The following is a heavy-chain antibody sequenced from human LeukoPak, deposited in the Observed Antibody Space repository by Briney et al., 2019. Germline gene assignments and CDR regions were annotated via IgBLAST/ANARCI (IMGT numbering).Heavy chain of an antibody. V-gene: IGHV4-39*07. CDR1: GGSISSSGYY. CDR2: IYYVGST. D-gene: IGHD7-27*01. CDR3: ATRKLGNDY. Sequence: SETLSLTCTVSGGSISSSGYYWGWIRQPPGKGLEWIGNIYYVGSTYYNPSLNSRVTISVDTSKNQFSLKLNSVTAADTAIYYCATRKLGNDYWGQGTLVTVSS. J-gene: IGHJ4*02.